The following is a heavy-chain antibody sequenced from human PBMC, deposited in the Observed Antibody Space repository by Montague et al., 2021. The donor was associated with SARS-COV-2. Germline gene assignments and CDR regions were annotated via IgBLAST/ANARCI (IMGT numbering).Heavy chain of an antibody. V-gene: IGHV2-70*11. CDR3: ARETGTTVSLDY. D-gene: IGHD1-7*01. CDR1: GFSLSTSGMC. J-gene: IGHJ4*02. CDR2: IDWDDDK. Sequence: PALVKPTQTLTLTCTFSGFSLSTSGMCVSWIRQPPGKALEWLERIDWDDDKYYSTSLKTRLTISKDTSKNQVVLTMTNMDPVDTATYYCARETGTTVSLDYWGQGTLVTVSS.